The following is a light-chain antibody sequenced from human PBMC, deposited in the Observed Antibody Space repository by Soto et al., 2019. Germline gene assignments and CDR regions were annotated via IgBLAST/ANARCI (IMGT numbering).Light chain of an antibody. CDR3: SSYTSSSTYYV. Sequence: SALTGRASFSGSPVPSITISITRTDSVVGTYNYVSWYQQHPGKAPKLMIYEVSNRPSGVSNRFSGSKSGNTASLTISGLQAEDEADYYCSSYTSSSTYYVFGTGTKV. CDR2: EVS. J-gene: IGLJ1*01. V-gene: IGLV2-14*01. CDR1: DSVVGTYNY.